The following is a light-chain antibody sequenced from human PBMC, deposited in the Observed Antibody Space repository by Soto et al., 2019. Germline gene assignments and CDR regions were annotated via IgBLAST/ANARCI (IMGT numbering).Light chain of an antibody. CDR3: ISYTSDDVRYV. CDR2: EVS. CDR1: NSDVGIYDF. J-gene: IGLJ1*01. Sequence: QSALTQPASVSGTPGQSITISCTGSNSDVGIYDFVSWYQHHPGRAPKLIVSEVSHRPSGVSNRFSGSESGNTASLTISGLQSEDEADYYCISYTSDDVRYVFGTGTKVTVL. V-gene: IGLV2-14*01.